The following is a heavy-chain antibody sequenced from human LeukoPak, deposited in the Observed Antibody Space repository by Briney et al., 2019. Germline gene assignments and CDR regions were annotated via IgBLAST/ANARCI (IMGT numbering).Heavy chain of an antibody. Sequence: SETLSLTCTVSGGSISSGGYYWSWIRQHPGKGLEWIGYIYYSGSTYYNPSLKSRVTISVDTSKNQFSLKLSSVTAADTAVYYCAREPSEYSSSSDFDYWGQGTLVTVSS. D-gene: IGHD6-6*01. CDR2: IYYSGST. CDR1: GGSISSGGYY. J-gene: IGHJ4*02. V-gene: IGHV4-31*03. CDR3: AREPSEYSSSSDFDY.